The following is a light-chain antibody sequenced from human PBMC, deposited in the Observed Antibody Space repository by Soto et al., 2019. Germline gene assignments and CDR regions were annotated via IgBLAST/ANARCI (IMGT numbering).Light chain of an antibody. CDR1: QGISSY. CDR2: AAS. J-gene: IGKJ2*01. V-gene: IGKV1-8*01. CDR3: QQYYSYPYT. Sequence: AIRMTQSPSSLSASTGARATITCRASQGISSYLAWYQQKPGKAPKLLIYAASTLQSGVPSRFSGSGSGTDFTLTISCLQSEDFATYYYQQYYSYPYTFGQGTKLEIK.